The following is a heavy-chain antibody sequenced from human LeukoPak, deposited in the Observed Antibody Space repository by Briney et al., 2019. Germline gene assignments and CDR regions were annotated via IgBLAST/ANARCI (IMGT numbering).Heavy chain of an antibody. V-gene: IGHV1-2*02. CDR1: GYTFTGYY. CDR3: ARGGDDYEYYFDY. D-gene: IGHD4-17*01. Sequence: ASVKVSCKASGYTFTGYYMHWVRQAPGQGLEWMGWTNPNSGGTNYAQKFQGRVTMTRDMSTSTVYMELSSLRSEDTAVYYCARGGDDYEYYFDYWGQGTLVTVSS. CDR2: TNPNSGGT. J-gene: IGHJ4*02.